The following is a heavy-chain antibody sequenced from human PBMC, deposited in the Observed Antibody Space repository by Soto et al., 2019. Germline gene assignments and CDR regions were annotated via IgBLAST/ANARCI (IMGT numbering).Heavy chain of an antibody. D-gene: IGHD3-3*01. CDR1: GGAINSYY. CDR3: ARGGFGCYDFCQTGLDV. CDR2: IYSSGST. Sequence: PSETLSLTCTVSGGAINSYYWTWIRQPAGKGLEWIGRIYSSGSTKYNPSLQSRVTMSLDTSKNQFSLRLTSVTAADTAVYYCARGGFGCYDFCQTGLDVWGQGTTVTVSS. V-gene: IGHV4-4*07. J-gene: IGHJ6*02.